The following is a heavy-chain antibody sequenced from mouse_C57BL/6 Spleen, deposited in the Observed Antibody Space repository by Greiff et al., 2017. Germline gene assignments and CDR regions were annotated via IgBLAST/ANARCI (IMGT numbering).Heavy chain of an antibody. CDR3: ARDDWAY. CDR2: INPNNGGT. V-gene: IGHV1-26*01. D-gene: IGHD2-4*01. Sequence: EVQLQQSGPELVKPGASVKISCKASGYTFTDYYMNWVKQSHGKSLEWIGDINPNNGGTSYNQKFKGKATLTVDKSSSTAYMELRSLTSEDSAVYYCARDDWAYWGQGTTLTVSS. CDR1: GYTFTDYY. J-gene: IGHJ2*01.